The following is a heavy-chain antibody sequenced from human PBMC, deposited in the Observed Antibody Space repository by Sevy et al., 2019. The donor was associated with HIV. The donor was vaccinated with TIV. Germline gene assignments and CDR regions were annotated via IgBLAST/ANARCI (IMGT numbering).Heavy chain of an antibody. D-gene: IGHD1-1*01. Sequence: LSLTCSVSGGSISSYFWTWVRQSPGKGLEWIGNIYFTGNTDYSPSLKSRVTLSLDTSKSQFSLTLKSVTAADTAIYFCARDSTTRPRVLDYWGHGTLVTVSS. J-gene: IGHJ4*01. CDR3: ARDSTTRPRVLDY. CDR2: IYFTGNT. CDR1: GGSISSYF. V-gene: IGHV4-59*01.